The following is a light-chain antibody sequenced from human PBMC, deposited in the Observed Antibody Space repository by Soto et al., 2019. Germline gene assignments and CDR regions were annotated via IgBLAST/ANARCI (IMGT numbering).Light chain of an antibody. CDR3: QVWGSEIERVV. CDR1: NIGRKS. CDR2: DDR. V-gene: IGLV3-21*02. J-gene: IGLJ2*01. Sequence: SYELTQSLSVSVAPGQTARMTCGGNNIGRKSVHWYQQKPGQDTVLVVYDDRDRPSGIPERFTGSNSGNMATLTISRVEAGDEADYYCQVWGSEIERVVIGGGAKLYVL.